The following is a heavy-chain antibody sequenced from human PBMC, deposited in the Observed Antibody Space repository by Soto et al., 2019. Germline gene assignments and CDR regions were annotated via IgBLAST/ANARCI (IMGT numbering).Heavy chain of an antibody. CDR3: ARLNSSSWTRDYYYYGMDV. J-gene: IGHJ6*02. V-gene: IGHV4-39*01. CDR1: GGSISSSSYY. Sequence: SETLSLTCTVSGGSISSSSYYWGWIRQPPGKGLEWIGSIYYSGSTYYNPSLKSRVTISVDTSKNQFSLKLSSVTAADTAVYYCARLNSSSWTRDYYYYGMDVWGQGTTVTVSS. CDR2: IYYSGST. D-gene: IGHD6-13*01.